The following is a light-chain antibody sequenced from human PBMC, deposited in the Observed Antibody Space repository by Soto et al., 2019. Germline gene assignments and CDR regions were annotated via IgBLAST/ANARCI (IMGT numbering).Light chain of an antibody. V-gene: IGKV3-20*01. Sequence: VTLTKSTLSLSRGERATLSCRSSQSAYSSYLSWYQQKPGQAPRLLIYGASNRATGIPDRFSGSGSGTDFTLTISGLEPEDFAVYYCQQYGTSLFTFGGGTKVDIK. J-gene: IGKJ4*01. CDR3: QQYGTSLFT. CDR1: QSAYSSY. CDR2: GAS.